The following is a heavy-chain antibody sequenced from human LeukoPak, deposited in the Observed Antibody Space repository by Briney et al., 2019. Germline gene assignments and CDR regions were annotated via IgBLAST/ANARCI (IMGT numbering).Heavy chain of an antibody. D-gene: IGHD3-10*01. CDR2: IFYSGST. CDR3: ARERSMVRGVSWFDP. CDR1: GDTISGFY. Sequence: PSETLSLACTVSGDTISGFYWSWLRQPPGKGLEWIGYIFYSGSTDYNPSLKSRVTISVDTSKNQFSLKLSSVTAADTAVYYCARERSMVRGVSWFDPWGQGTLVTVSS. J-gene: IGHJ5*02. V-gene: IGHV4-59*01.